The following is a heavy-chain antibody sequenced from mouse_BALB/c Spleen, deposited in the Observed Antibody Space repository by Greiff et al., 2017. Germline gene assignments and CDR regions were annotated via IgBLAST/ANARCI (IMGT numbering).Heavy chain of an antibody. J-gene: IGHJ3*01. CDR3: ARRDYYGNYVAY. CDR1: GYTFTSYW. Sequence: QVQLQQPGAELVKPGASVKLSCKASGYTFTSYWMHWVKQRPGQGLEWIGEIDPSDSYTNYNQKFKGKATLTVDKSSSTAYMQLSSLTSEDSAVYYCARRDYYGNYVAYWGQGTLVTVSA. V-gene: IGHV1-69*02. CDR2: IDPSDSYT. D-gene: IGHD2-1*01.